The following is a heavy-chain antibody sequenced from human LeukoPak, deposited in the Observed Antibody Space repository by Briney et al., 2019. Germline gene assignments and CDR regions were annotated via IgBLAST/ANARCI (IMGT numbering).Heavy chain of an antibody. Sequence: GGSLRLSCAASGFTFSSYEMNWVRQAPGKGLEWVSYISSSGSTIYYADSVKGRFTISRDNSKNTLYLQMNSLRAEDTAVYYCAKGRVVVAATRSYYYYYMDVWGKGTTVTVSS. CDR2: ISSSGSTI. V-gene: IGHV3-48*03. D-gene: IGHD2-15*01. CDR3: AKGRVVVAATRSYYYYYMDV. CDR1: GFTFSSYE. J-gene: IGHJ6*03.